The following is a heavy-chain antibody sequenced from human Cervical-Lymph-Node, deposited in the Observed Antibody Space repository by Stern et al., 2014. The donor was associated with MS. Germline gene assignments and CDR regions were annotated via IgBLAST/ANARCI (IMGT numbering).Heavy chain of an antibody. CDR3: ARSAYGDLDF. J-gene: IGHJ1*01. Sequence: QVQLQQSGAEVKKPGASVKVSCKASGYTFSNYDINWVRQASGQGLEWMGWMNPNTGNTGSAQKFQGRVTMTRDTSRSTAYMELSSLRSDDTAVYYCARSAYGDLDFWGRGSLVIVSS. D-gene: IGHD3-9*01. V-gene: IGHV1-8*01. CDR2: MNPNTGNT. CDR1: GYTFSNYD.